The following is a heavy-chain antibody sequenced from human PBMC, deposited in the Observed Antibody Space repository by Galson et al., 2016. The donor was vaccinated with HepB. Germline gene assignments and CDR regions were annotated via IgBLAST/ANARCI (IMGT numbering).Heavy chain of an antibody. Sequence: SLRLSCAASGFTFSNHWMHWVRPAPGKGLVWVSRINPGGSDAMYADSVKGRVTISRDNAKNSLYVQMNSLRAEDTAVYYCARDPQYQLTNYYYYGMDVWGQGTTVTV. CDR3: ARDPQYQLTNYYYYGMDV. CDR1: GFTFSNHW. D-gene: IGHD2-2*01. J-gene: IGHJ6*02. CDR2: INPGGSDA. V-gene: IGHV3-74*03.